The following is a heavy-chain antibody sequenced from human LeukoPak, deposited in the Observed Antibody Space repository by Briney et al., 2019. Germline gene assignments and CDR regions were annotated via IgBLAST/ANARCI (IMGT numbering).Heavy chain of an antibody. CDR1: GGSISSGDYY. CDR2: IYYSGSS. D-gene: IGHD2-2*01. CDR3: ARTRIVVGPAAKNWFDP. V-gene: IGHV4-30-4*08. J-gene: IGHJ5*02. Sequence: SETLSLTCTVSGGSISSGDYYWSWIRQPPGKGLEWIGYIYYSGSSYYNPSLKSRVTISVDTSKNQFSLKLSSVTAADTAVYYCARTRIVVGPAAKNWFDPWGQGTLVTVSS.